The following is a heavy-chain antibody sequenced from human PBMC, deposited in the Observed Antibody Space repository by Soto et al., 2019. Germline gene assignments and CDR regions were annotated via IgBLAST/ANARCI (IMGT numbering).Heavy chain of an antibody. J-gene: IGHJ4*02. V-gene: IGHV1-69*06. Sequence: ASVKVSCKASGGTFSSYAISWVRQAPGQGLEWMGGFIPLFGTAKNAQKFQGRVTITADKSTSTGYMELSSLRSEDTAVYYCATDRSSSWPPFFDYCGQGTLVTVSS. CDR2: FIPLFGTA. D-gene: IGHD6-13*01. CDR3: ATDRSSSWPPFFDY. CDR1: GGTFSSYA.